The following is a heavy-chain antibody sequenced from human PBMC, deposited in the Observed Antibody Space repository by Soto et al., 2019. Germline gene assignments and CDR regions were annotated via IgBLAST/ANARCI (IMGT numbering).Heavy chain of an antibody. D-gene: IGHD5-12*01. J-gene: IGHJ4*02. Sequence: QVQLVQSGAEVKKPGSSVKVSCKASGGPISNDIITWVREAPGQGLEWMGRIIPRLNIANYAQKFQGRVTITADRSTGTAYMELNSLRSEDTAVYYCARDSPIGSTFSGYDAIDHWGQGTLVTVSS. CDR2: IIPRLNIA. V-gene: IGHV1-69*08. CDR1: GGPISNDI. CDR3: ARDSPIGSTFSGYDAIDH.